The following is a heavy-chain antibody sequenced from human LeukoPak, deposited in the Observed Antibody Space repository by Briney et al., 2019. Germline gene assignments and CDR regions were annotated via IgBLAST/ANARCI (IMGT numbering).Heavy chain of an antibody. D-gene: IGHD2-21*02. J-gene: IGHJ6*02. V-gene: IGHV1-18*01. CDR1: GYTFTSYG. CDR2: ISAYNGNT. CDR3: ARDRNIVVVTARPRYYYYGMDV. Sequence: EASVKVSCKASGYTFTSYGISWVRQAPGQGLEWMGWISAYNGNTNYAQKLQGRVTMTTDTSTSTAYMELRSLRSDDTAVYYCARDRNIVVVTARPRYYYYGMDVWGQGTTVTVSS.